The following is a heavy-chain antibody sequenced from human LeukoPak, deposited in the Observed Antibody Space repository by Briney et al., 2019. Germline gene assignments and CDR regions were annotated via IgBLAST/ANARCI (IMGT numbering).Heavy chain of an antibody. CDR2: INHSGST. Sequence: SETLSLTCAVYGGSFSGYYWSWIRQPPGKGLEWIGEINHSGSTNYNPSLKSRVTISVDTSKNQFSLKLSSVTAADTAVYYCARRLKRQQRSPSGSFDIWGQGTMVTVSS. CDR3: ARRLKRQQRSPSGSFDI. V-gene: IGHV4-34*01. CDR1: GGSFSGYY. D-gene: IGHD6-13*01. J-gene: IGHJ3*02.